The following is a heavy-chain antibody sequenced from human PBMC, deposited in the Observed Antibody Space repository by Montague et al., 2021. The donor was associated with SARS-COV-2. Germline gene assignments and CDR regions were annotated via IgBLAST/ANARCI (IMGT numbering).Heavy chain of an antibody. CDR2: TYYRSKWYN. Sequence: CAISGDSVSINRAAWNWISQSPSRSLECLGSTYYRSKWYNDYAVSVKSRITINPDTSKNQFSLQLNSVTPEDTAVYYCARGLWFGELLSLYYYYGMDVWGQGTTVTVSS. CDR1: GDSVSINRAA. J-gene: IGHJ6*02. CDR3: ARGLWFGELLSLYYYYGMDV. D-gene: IGHD3-10*01. V-gene: IGHV6-1*01.